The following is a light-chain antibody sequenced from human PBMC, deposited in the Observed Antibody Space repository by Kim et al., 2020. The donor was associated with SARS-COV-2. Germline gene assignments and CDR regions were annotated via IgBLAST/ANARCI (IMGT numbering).Light chain of an antibody. Sequence: AVLPGDGAISSCRTSRSVGRITWYQQKSGQAPRLRSYDTSTRATGIPDRFSGSGSGTDFILIISSLEPEDFAVYYCQQYDDSPLTCGGGTKVDIK. CDR3: QQYDDSPLT. CDR1: RSVGR. V-gene: IGKV3-20*01. CDR2: DTS. J-gene: IGKJ4*01.